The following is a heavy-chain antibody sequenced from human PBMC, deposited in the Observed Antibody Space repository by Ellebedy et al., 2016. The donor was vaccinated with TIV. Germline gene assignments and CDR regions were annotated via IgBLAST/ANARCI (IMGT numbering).Heavy chain of an antibody. CDR2: LYAGGST. V-gene: IGHV3-53*01. D-gene: IGHD4-17*01. Sequence: GESLKISXAASGFTVSGNHMSWVRQAPGKELEWVSVLYAGGSTYYADSVRGRFTHSRDNSKNNLYLQMSSLTAEDTAVYYCARGVTYGEDYYHYYLDVWGKGTTVTVSS. J-gene: IGHJ6*03. CDR3: ARGVTYGEDYYHYYLDV. CDR1: GFTVSGNH.